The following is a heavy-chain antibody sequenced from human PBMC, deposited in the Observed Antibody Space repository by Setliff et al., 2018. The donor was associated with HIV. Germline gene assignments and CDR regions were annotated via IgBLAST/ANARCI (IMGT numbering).Heavy chain of an antibody. CDR3: ARHSGLGGYYSPFDY. Sequence: PSETLSLTCTVSGGSISSYYWSWIRQPPGKGLEWIGHIYYSGTTNYNPSLKSRVTISVDTSKNQFSLKLSSVTAADTTVYYCARHSGLGGYYSPFDYWGPGTLVTVSS. CDR1: GGSISSYY. V-gene: IGHV4-59*08. CDR2: IYYSGTT. J-gene: IGHJ4*02. D-gene: IGHD3-22*01.